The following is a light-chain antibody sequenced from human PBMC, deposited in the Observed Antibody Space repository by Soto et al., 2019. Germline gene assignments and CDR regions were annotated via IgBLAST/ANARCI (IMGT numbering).Light chain of an antibody. V-gene: IGLV4-69*01. Sequence: QPVLTQSPSASASLGASVKLTCTLSSGHSSNAIAWHQQQPEKGPRYLMKVHTDGSHIKGYGIPDRFSGSSSGAERYLTISSLQSEDEAEYYCQTWATGIQVFGGGTKLTVL. CDR3: QTWATGIQV. J-gene: IGLJ3*02. CDR2: VHTDGSH. CDR1: SGHSSNA.